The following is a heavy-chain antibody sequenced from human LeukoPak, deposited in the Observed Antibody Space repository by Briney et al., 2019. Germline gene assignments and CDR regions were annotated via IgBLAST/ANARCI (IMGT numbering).Heavy chain of an antibody. D-gene: IGHD1-26*01. J-gene: IGHJ4*02. CDR2: ISYDGSNK. V-gene: IGHV3-30*03. CDR1: GFTFSSYG. Sequence: GRSLRLSCAASGFTFSSYGMHWVRQAPGKGLEWVAVISYDGSNKYYADSVKGRFTISRDNSKNTLYLQMNSLRAEDTAVYYCARDEASGSYPIDYWGQGTLVTVSS. CDR3: ARDEASGSYPIDY.